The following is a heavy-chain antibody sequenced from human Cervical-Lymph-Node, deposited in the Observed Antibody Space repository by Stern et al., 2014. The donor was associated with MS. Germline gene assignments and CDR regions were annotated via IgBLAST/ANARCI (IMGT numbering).Heavy chain of an antibody. CDR1: GFTFSTYW. D-gene: IGHD2-15*01. Sequence: EVQLVASGGGLLQPGGSLRLSCGASGFTFSTYWMHWVRQGPGKGLVWVSRISSGGSSTSYTDSVRGRFTISRDNAKNTVDLQMTSLRAEDTAVYYCARSSGASGDAMDVWGQGTTVTVSS. V-gene: IGHV3-74*02. CDR3: ARSSGASGDAMDV. J-gene: IGHJ6*02. CDR2: ISSGGSST.